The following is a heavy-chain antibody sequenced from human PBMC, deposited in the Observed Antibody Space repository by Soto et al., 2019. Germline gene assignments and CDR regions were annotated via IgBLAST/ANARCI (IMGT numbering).Heavy chain of an antibody. Sequence: EVQLLESGGGLVQPGGSLRLSCAASAFTFSRFAMSWVRQTPGNGLEWVSAISGGGDNTFYADSVKGRFTITSDNSKNTLYLQMNGLRVEDTAVYYCAKGLSGSGAYQWFDPWGQGTLVTVSS. CDR2: ISGGGDNT. CDR1: AFTFSRFA. CDR3: AKGLSGSGAYQWFDP. D-gene: IGHD3-10*01. V-gene: IGHV3-23*01. J-gene: IGHJ5*02.